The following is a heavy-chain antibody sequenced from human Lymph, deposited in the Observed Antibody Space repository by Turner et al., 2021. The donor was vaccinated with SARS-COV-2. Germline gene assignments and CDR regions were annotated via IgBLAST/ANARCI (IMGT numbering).Heavy chain of an antibody. J-gene: IGHJ4*02. CDR1: GITFSSYA. Sequence: QVQLVESGGGVVQPGRSLRPPGAASGITFSSYAMHWVRQAPGKGLEWVAFISYDGSDKYYADSVKGRFTFARDNSKNTLYLQMNSLRAEDTAVYYCARDRDSSGWVDYWGQGTLVTVSS. CDR3: ARDRDSSGWVDY. V-gene: IGHV3-30*04. D-gene: IGHD3-22*01. CDR2: ISYDGSDK.